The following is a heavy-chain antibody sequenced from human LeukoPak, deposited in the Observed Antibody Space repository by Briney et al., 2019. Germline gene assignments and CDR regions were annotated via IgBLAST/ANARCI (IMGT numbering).Heavy chain of an antibody. Sequence: GGFLRLSCAASRFTFSNYWMSWVRQAPGKGLEWVANIKEDGSEKNYVNSVKGRFTISRDNAMNSLYLQMTSLRAEDTAVYYCARDRRYYYDTSGGFDRWGQGTLVTVSS. D-gene: IGHD3-22*01. CDR2: IKEDGSEK. CDR1: RFTFSNYW. CDR3: ARDRRYYYDTSGGFDR. V-gene: IGHV3-7*01. J-gene: IGHJ4*02.